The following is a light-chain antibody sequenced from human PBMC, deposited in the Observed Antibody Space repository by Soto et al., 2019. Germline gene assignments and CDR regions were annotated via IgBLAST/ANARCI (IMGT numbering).Light chain of an antibody. V-gene: IGKV3-11*01. CDR2: RAS. CDR1: QDVLTN. CDR3: QQRSNWPPT. J-gene: IGKJ5*01. Sequence: EIVLTQSPATLPLSPGERATLSCRASQDVLTNLAWYQQKPGQSPRLLIYRASTRATGIPARFSGSGSETDFTLTISSLEPEDFAVYYCQQRSNWPPTFGQGTRLEN.